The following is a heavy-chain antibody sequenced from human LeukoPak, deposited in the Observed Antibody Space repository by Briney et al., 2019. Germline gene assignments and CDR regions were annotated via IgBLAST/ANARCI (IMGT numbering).Heavy chain of an antibody. Sequence: PSETLSLTCTVSGGSISSYYWSWIRQPAGKGLDWIGRIYTSGSTNYNPSLKSRVTMSVDTSKNQFSLKLSSVTAADTAVYYCARIAGTQLEPKYYYYYYMDVWGKGTTVTVSS. CDR1: GGSISSYY. J-gene: IGHJ6*03. CDR2: IYTSGST. CDR3: ARIAGTQLEPKYYYYYYMDV. D-gene: IGHD1-1*01. V-gene: IGHV4-4*07.